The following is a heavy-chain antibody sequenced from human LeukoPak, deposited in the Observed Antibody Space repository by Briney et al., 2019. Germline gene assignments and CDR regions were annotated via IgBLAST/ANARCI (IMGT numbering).Heavy chain of an antibody. V-gene: IGHV3-30*18. J-gene: IGHJ4*02. CDR2: ISCNGGSK. CDR3: AKRGHYSLNWYHYFDY. Sequence: GESLRLSCAASGFTFTTYGLHWVRQAPGKGLEWVAAISCNGGSKYNADSVKGRFTISGDNSKNTLFLQMNSLRPDDTAVYYCAKRGHYSLNWYHYFDYWGQGTLVTVSS. D-gene: IGHD6-13*01. CDR1: GFTFTTYG.